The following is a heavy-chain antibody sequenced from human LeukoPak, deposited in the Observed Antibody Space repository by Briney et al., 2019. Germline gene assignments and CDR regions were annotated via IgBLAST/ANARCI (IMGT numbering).Heavy chain of an antibody. V-gene: IGHV3-7*04. CDR1: GFTFRSYW. J-gene: IGHJ4*02. D-gene: IGHD3-10*01. CDR3: AREYFYGSGSYYNGY. CDR2: IKQDGNEK. Sequence: PGRSLRLSCAASGFTFRSYWMTWVRQAPGKGLEWVANIKQDGNEKYYVDSVKGRFTISRDNAKNSLYLQMNSLRAEDTAVYYCAREYFYGSGSYYNGYWGQGALVTVSS.